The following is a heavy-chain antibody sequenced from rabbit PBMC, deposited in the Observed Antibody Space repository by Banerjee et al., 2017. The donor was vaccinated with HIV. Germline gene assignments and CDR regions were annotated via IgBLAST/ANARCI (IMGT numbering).Heavy chain of an antibody. CDR2: IGAGST. V-gene: IGHV1S40*01. Sequence: QSLEESGGDLVKPGASLTLTCTASGFSFSSNYWICWVRQAPGKGLEWIACIGAGSTYYATWAKGRFTISKTSSTTVTLQMTSLTAADTATYFCARGLVAGVLDLWGQGTLVTVS. D-gene: IGHD3-3*01. CDR3: ARGLVAGVLDL. CDR1: GFSFSSNYW. J-gene: IGHJ6*01.